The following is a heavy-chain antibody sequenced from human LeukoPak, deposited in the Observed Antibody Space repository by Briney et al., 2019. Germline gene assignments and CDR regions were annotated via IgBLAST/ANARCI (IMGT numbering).Heavy chain of an antibody. CDR2: ISSSSSTI. J-gene: IGHJ4*02. CDR1: GFTLSSYS. CDR3: ARSRTLDY. Sequence: PGGSLRLSCAASGFTLSSYSMNWFRKAPGKGLEWVSYISSSSSTIYYADSVKGRFTISRDNAKNSLYLQMNSLRAEDTAVYYCARSRTLDYWGQGTLVTVSS. D-gene: IGHD1-14*01. V-gene: IGHV3-48*01.